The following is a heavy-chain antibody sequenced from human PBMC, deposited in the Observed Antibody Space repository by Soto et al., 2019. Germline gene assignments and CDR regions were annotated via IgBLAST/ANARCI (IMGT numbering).Heavy chain of an antibody. Sequence: PSETLSLTCSVSGGSISSGAYYWSWIRQYPGKGLEWIGYIYYSGKTFYNPPLKSRISISLDTSKNQFSLKLSSVTAADTAVYYCARIYSSSWEYYFDYWGREPWSPSP. CDR1: GGSISSGAYY. V-gene: IGHV4-31*03. D-gene: IGHD6-13*01. J-gene: IGHJ4*02. CDR3: ARIYSSSWEYYFDY. CDR2: IYYSGKT.